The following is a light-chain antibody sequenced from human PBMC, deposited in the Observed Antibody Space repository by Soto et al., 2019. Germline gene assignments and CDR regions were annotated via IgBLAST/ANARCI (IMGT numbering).Light chain of an antibody. CDR3: QPYESWPYT. CDR2: GAS. J-gene: IGKJ2*01. Sequence: EIVMTQYPVTLSVSPGERATLSCRASQSVRSNLAWYQQKRGRAPRLLIYGASTRDTGIPARFSVSGSGTEFTLTISSLQSEDFAVYYCQPYESWPYTFGQGTKREIK. CDR1: QSVRSN. V-gene: IGKV3-15*01.